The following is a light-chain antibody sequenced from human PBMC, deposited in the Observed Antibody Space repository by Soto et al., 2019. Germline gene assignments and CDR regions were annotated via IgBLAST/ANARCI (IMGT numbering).Light chain of an antibody. CDR2: GAS. CDR3: QQYGSSST. V-gene: IGKV3-20*01. J-gene: IGKJ5*01. Sequence: EIVLTHSPGTLSLSPGERATLSFRSSQTISSISLAWYQQKGGQAPRLLIYGASSRATGIPDRFSGSGSGTDFTLTISRLDPDDFAVYYCQQYGSSSTFGQGTRLEIK. CDR1: QTISSIS.